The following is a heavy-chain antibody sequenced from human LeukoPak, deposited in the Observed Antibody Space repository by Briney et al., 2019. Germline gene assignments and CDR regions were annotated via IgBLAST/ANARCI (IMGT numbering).Heavy chain of an antibody. CDR1: GGSISSGGYY. V-gene: IGHV4-31*03. J-gene: IGHJ6*02. D-gene: IGHD2-8*02. CDR2: IYYSGST. Sequence: SQTLSLTCTVSGGSISSGGYYWSWIRQHPGKGLEWIGYIYYSGSTYYNPSLKSRVTISLDTSKNQFSLKLTSVTAADTAVYYCARDPLYCTGGTCHSHHYSMDVWGQGTTVTVSS. CDR3: ARDPLYCTGGTCHSHHYSMDV.